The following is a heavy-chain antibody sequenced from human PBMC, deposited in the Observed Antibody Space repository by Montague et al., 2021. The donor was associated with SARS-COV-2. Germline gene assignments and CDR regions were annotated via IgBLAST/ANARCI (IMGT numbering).Heavy chain of an antibody. CDR1: GGSFSGYY. Sequence: SETLSLTCAVYGGSFSGYYWSWIRQPPGMGLEWIGEINHSGSTNYYQSLKSRATKSADTSKHQISLKLSSVTAADTAVYYCARGEAGIIMIVVAVPGWFDPWGQGTLVTDSS. V-gene: IGHV4-34*01. D-gene: IGHD3-22*01. CDR3: ARGEAGIIMIVVAVPGWFDP. J-gene: IGHJ5*02. CDR2: INHSGST.